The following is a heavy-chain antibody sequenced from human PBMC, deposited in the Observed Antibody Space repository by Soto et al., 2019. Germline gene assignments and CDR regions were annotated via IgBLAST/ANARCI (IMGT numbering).Heavy chain of an antibody. V-gene: IGHV3-23*01. CDR2: ISGSGGST. D-gene: IGHD6-19*01. CDR3: ARREAVTENAGFAFDI. CDR1: GFTFSSYA. J-gene: IGHJ3*02. Sequence: GSLRLSCAASGFTFSSYAMSWVRQAPGKGLEWVSAISGSGGSTYYADSVKGRFTISRDTSKNTLYLQMNSLRAEDTAVYYCARREAVTENAGFAFDIWGQGTMVTVSS.